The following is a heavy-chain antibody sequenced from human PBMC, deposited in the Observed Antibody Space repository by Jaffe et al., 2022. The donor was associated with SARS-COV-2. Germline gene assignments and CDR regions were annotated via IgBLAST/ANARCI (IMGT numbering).Heavy chain of an antibody. V-gene: IGHV3-74*01. D-gene: IGHD3-16*01. CDR1: GLTFSSHW. CDR3: VRDRGWPTGGFDY. CDR2: INTDATVT. Sequence: EVQLVESGGGLGRPGGSLTLSCAAAGLTFSSHWMNWVRQVPGKGLMWVSRINTDATVTNYTDSVKGRFTISRDNAKNTLYLQMNSLRAEDTALYYCVRDRGWPTGGFDYWGQGTLVIVSS. J-gene: IGHJ4*02.